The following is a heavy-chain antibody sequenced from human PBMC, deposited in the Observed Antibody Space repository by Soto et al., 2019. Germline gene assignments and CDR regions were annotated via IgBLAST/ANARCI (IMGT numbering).Heavy chain of an antibody. V-gene: IGHV3-48*03. J-gene: IGHJ4*02. CDR3: ARDKDWAFDY. CDR1: GFTFSSYS. D-gene: IGHD3-9*01. Sequence: GGSLRLSCVASGFTFSSYSMVWVRQAPGKGLEWVSYIFVTGGTIYYADSVKGRFTVSRDNAKNSLFLLMSSLRAEDTAVYYCARDKDWAFDYWGQGTHVTVSS. CDR2: IFVTGGTI.